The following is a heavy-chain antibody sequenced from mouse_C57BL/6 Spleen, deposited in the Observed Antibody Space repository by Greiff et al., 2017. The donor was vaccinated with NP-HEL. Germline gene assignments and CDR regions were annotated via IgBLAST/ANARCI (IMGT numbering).Heavy chain of an antibody. CDR1: GFTFSDYY. J-gene: IGHJ4*01. D-gene: IGHD2-4*01. CDR2: ISNGGGST. Sequence: EVQGVESGGGLVQPGGSLKLSCAASGFTFSDYYMYWVRQTPEKRLEWVAYISNGGGSTYYPDTVKGRFTISRDNAKNTLYLQMSRLKSEDTAMYYSERPYYDYEGAMDYWGQGTSVTVSS. V-gene: IGHV5-12*01. CDR3: ERPYYDYEGAMDY.